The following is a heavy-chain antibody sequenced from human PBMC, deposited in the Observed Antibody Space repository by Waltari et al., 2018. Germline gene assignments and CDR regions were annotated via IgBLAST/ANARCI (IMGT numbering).Heavy chain of an antibody. Sequence: QLQLQESGPGLVKPSWTLSPTCAVFGDSMSSTYCWSWVRQPPGKGLEWMGQVRGDGKTNYNPSFASRVTSSLDTYNKQFSLKVTSATAADTAVYYCARDRGRGLYLDSWGPGILVTVSP. CDR1: GDSMSSTYC. J-gene: IGHJ4*02. CDR2: VRGDGKT. CDR3: ARDRGRGLYLDS. V-gene: IGHV4-4*02. D-gene: IGHD2-15*01.